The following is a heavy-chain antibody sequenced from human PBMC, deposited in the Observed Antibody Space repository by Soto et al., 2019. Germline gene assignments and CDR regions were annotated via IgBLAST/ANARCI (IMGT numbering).Heavy chain of an antibody. V-gene: IGHV5-51*01. D-gene: IGHD3-9*01. CDR2: IYPGDSDT. Sequence: PGESLKISXEAYGYSFSTYWIGWVRQMPGRGLEWMGIIYPGDSDTRYSPSFQGQVTISADKSISTAYLQWSSLRASDTAMYYCARRNFGWSFDFWGPGTLVTVS. J-gene: IGHJ4*02. CDR1: GYSFSTYW. CDR3: ARRNFGWSFDF.